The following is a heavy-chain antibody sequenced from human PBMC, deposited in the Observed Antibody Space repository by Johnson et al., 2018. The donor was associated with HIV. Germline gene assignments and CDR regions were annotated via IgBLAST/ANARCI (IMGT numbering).Heavy chain of an antibody. CDR1: GFTFSSFD. Sequence: VQLLESGGGVVQPGGSLRLSCAASGFTFSSFDIHWVRQAPGKGLEWVANIAHDGSNKFYADSVTGRFTISRDNSKNTLYLQMNSLRAEDTAVYYCAKGGEDSSSWSAFDIWGQGTMVTVSS. J-gene: IGHJ3*02. V-gene: IGHV3-30*02. D-gene: IGHD6-6*01. CDR2: IAHDGSNK. CDR3: AKGGEDSSSWSAFDI.